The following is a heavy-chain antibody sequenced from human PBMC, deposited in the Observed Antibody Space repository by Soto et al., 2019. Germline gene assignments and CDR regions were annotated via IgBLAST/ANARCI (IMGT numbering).Heavy chain of an antibody. CDR3: AGGQYSGYDLDY. Sequence: QVQLVESGGGVVQPGRSLRLSCAASGFTFSSYAMHWVRQAPCKGLEWVAVISYDGSNKYYADSVKGRFTISRDNSKNTLYLQMNSLRAEDTAVYYCAGGQYSGYDLDYWGQGTLVTVSS. V-gene: IGHV3-30-3*01. D-gene: IGHD5-12*01. J-gene: IGHJ4*02. CDR1: GFTFSSYA. CDR2: ISYDGSNK.